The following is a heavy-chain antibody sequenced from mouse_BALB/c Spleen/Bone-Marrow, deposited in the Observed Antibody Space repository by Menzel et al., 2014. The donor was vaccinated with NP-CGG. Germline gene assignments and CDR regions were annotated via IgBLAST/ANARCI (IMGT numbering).Heavy chain of an antibody. CDR2: IDPSDSET. CDR1: GYSFTSYW. CDR3: ARGDDGYYGDY. V-gene: IGHV1S127*01. D-gene: IGHD2-3*01. J-gene: IGHJ2*01. Sequence: VQLQQSGPQLVRPGASVKISCKASGYSFTSYWMHWVKQRPGQGLEWIGMIDPSDSETRLNQKFKGEATLTVDKSSSTAYMQLSSPTSEDSAVYYWARGDDGYYGDYLGQGTTLTVSS.